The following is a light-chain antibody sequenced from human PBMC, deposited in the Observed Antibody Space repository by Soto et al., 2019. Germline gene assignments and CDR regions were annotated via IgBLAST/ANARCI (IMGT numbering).Light chain of an antibody. J-gene: IGKJ4*01. CDR3: QQHNKWPVT. V-gene: IGKV3-11*01. CDR2: DAS. Sequence: IVLTQSLATLAPFPRDSATLSCRASQNVSTYLAWYQHKPGQTPRLLIYDASARAPGIPARFSGSGSGTEFTLSITSVEAEDFAVYYCQQHNKWPVTFGGGTKVDIK. CDR1: QNVSTY.